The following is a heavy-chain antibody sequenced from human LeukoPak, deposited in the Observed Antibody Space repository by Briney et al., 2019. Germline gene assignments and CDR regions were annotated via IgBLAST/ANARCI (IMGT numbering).Heavy chain of an antibody. CDR2: IKKDGSEE. Sequence: GGSLRLSCAASGFTLNSYLMSWVRQAPGRGREWVASIKKDGSEESYLDSVKGRFTVSRDNAKNSLFLQMNSLRGEDTAVYYCARSNPNRNALDLWGQGTMVTISS. CDR1: GFTLNSYL. D-gene: IGHD1-14*01. CDR3: ARSNPNRNALDL. V-gene: IGHV3-7*01. J-gene: IGHJ3*01.